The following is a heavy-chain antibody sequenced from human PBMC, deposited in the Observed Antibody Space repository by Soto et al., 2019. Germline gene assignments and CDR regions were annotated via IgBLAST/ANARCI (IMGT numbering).Heavy chain of an antibody. D-gene: IGHD3-9*01. V-gene: IGHV4-34*01. CDR2: INDRGSI. Sequence: QVQLQQWGAGPLRPLETLSLTCGVSGGSFSGYYWAWIRQSPGKGLEWIGEINDRGSINYNPSLMGRVSISVDSSKSHYSLNLRSVTAADTAVYYCARESHDILTGPPWVWYFDLWGRGTLVTVSS. CDR1: GGSFSGYY. J-gene: IGHJ2*01. CDR3: ARESHDILTGPPWVWYFDL.